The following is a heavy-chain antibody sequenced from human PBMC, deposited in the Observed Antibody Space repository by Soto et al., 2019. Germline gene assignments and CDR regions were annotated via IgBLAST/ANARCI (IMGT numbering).Heavy chain of an antibody. V-gene: IGHV1-69*01. CDR2: IIPIFGTA. Sequence: QVQLVQSGAEVKKPGSSVKVSCKASGGTFSSYAISWVRQAPGQGLEWMGGIIPIFGTANYAQKFQGRVTITADESTSTAYMELSSLRSEDTAVYYCVRRAKDIHGDYLNPIYYYGMDVWGQGTTVTVSS. J-gene: IGHJ6*02. CDR1: GGTFSSYA. CDR3: VRRAKDIHGDYLNPIYYYGMDV. D-gene: IGHD4-17*01.